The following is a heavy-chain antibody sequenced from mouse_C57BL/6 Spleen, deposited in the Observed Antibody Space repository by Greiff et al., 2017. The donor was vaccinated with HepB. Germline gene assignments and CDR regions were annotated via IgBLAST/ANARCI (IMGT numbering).Heavy chain of an antibody. CDR3: TRYYGSSWYFDV. V-gene: IGHV1-15*01. D-gene: IGHD1-1*01. J-gene: IGHJ1*03. CDR2: IDPETGGT. CDR1: GYTFTDYE. Sequence: VQLQQSGAELVRPGASVTLSCKASGYTFTDYEMHWVKQTPVHGLEWIGAIDPETGGTAYNQKFKGKAILTADKSSSTADMELRSLTSEDSAVYYCTRYYGSSWYFDVWGTGTTVTVSS.